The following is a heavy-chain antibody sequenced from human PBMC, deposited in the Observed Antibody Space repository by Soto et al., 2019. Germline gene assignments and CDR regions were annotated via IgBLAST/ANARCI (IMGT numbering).Heavy chain of an antibody. D-gene: IGHD3-22*01. V-gene: IGHV3-30*18. Sequence: QVQLVESGGGVVRPGRSLRLSCAASGFTFSNFGMHWVRQAPGKGLEWVAVISHDASSKYYADSVKGRFTISRDNSRNTLYLQMNSLRAEDTAVYYCAKTPNDNSGFNFDYWGQGTLVTVSS. CDR1: GFTFSNFG. J-gene: IGHJ4*02. CDR2: ISHDASSK. CDR3: AKTPNDNSGFNFDY.